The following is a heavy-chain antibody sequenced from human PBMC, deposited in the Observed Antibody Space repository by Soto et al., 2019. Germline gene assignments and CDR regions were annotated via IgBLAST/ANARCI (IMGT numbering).Heavy chain of an antibody. J-gene: IGHJ5*02. Sequence: QVQLQESGPGLVKPSETLSLTCTVSGGSVSSATDYWTWIRQPPGKGLEWIGYTDYSGNTDRNPSLMRRVTISIDTTKNQFSRTLSSVTAADTAVYSCARQSSYDSAHYHDWFDPWGRGILVTVSS. CDR2: TDYSGNT. V-gene: IGHV4-61*01. D-gene: IGHD3-22*01. CDR1: GGSVSSATDY. CDR3: ARQSSYDSAHYHDWFDP.